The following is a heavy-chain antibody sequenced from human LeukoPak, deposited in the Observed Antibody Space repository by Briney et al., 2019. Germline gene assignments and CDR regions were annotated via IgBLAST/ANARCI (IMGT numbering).Heavy chain of an antibody. D-gene: IGHD3-22*01. CDR2: IYYSGST. Sequence: SQTLALICTVSGGSISSGYYYWSWIRQPPGKGLEWIGYIYYSGSTYYNPSLKSRVTISVDTSKNQFSLKLSSVTAADTAVYYCAREDYDSSGLKFDPWGQGTLVTVSS. CDR3: AREDYDSSGLKFDP. V-gene: IGHV4-30-4*01. J-gene: IGHJ5*02. CDR1: GGSISSGYYY.